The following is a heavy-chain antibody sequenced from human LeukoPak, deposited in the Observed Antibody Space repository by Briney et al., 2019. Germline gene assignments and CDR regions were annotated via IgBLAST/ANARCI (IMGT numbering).Heavy chain of an antibody. Sequence: SETLSLTCAVYGGSFSGYYWSWIRQPPGKGLEWIGEINHSGSTNYNPSLKSRVTMSVDTSKNQFSLKLSSVTAADTAVYYCARSDYVWGSYRYIPYYFDYWGQGTLVTVSS. J-gene: IGHJ4*02. CDR1: GGSFSGYY. D-gene: IGHD3-16*02. CDR2: INHSGST. V-gene: IGHV4-34*01. CDR3: ARSDYVWGSYRYIPYYFDY.